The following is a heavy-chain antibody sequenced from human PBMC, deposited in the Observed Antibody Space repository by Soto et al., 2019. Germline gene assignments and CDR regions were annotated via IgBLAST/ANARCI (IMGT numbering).Heavy chain of an antibody. CDR2: IIPIFGIG. CDR3: ARSAITLFGVVSIPPHYYSEMDV. D-gene: IGHD3-3*01. Sequence: QVQLVQSGAEVKKPGSSVKVSCKASGGTFNRYAISWVRQAPGQGLEWMGGIIPIFGIGNDAQRFQGRVRITADEFTGTAYMELSSLRSEDTGVYYCARSAITLFGVVSIPPHYYSEMDVWGQGTTVTVSS. V-gene: IGHV1-69*01. J-gene: IGHJ6*02. CDR1: GGTFNRYA.